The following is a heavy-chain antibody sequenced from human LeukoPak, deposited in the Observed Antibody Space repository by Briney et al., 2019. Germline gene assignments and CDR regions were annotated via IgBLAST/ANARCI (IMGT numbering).Heavy chain of an antibody. CDR1: GYTFTNYG. D-gene: IGHD1-26*01. CDR3: AREPRGELRCDR. V-gene: IGHV1-18*01. Sequence: GASVKVSCKASGYTFTNYGVSWVRQAPGQGLEWMGWISTFNGNPKYAERLQGRLTMTTDTSTSTAYMELRSLRSDDTAVYYCAREPRGELRCDRWGQGTLVTVSS. CDR2: ISTFNGNP. J-gene: IGHJ5*02.